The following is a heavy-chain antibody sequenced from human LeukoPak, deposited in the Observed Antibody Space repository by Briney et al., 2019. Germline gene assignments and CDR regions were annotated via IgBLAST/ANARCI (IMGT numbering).Heavy chain of an antibody. Sequence: PSETLSLTCAVYGGSFSGYYWSWIRQPPGKGLEWIGEINHSGSTNYNPSLKCRVTISVDTSKNQFSLKLSSVTAADTAVYYCATSIAAARWGQGTLVTVSS. CDR3: ATSIAAAR. V-gene: IGHV4-34*01. D-gene: IGHD6-13*01. CDR2: INHSGST. CDR1: GGSFSGYY. J-gene: IGHJ4*02.